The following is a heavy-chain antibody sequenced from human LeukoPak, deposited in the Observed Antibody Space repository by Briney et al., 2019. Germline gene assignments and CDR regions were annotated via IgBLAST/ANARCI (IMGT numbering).Heavy chain of an antibody. J-gene: IGHJ3*02. CDR3: ARAVSLYNDADAFDI. CDR2: ISRSSSYI. CDR1: GFTFSSYS. V-gene: IGHV3-21*01. Sequence: GGSLRLSCGASGFTFSSYSMNWVRQAPGKGLEWVSSISRSSSYISYADSLKGRFTVSRDNAKNSLYLQMNSLRAEDTAVYYCARAVSLYNDADAFDIWGQGTMVTVSS. D-gene: IGHD5-24*01.